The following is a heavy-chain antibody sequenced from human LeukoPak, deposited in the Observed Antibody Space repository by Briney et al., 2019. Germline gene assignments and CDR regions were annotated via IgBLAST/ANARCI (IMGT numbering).Heavy chain of an antibody. Sequence: GGSLRLSCAASGFTFSSFAMSWVRQAPGKGLEWVSTISGSGGTTNYADSVRGRFTFSRDNSKNTLYLQMNSLRAEDTAVYYCAKDLPDYGDDIEGYWGQGTLVTVSS. CDR1: GFTFSSFA. CDR3: AKDLPDYGDDIEGY. V-gene: IGHV3-23*01. CDR2: ISGSGGTT. D-gene: IGHD4-17*01. J-gene: IGHJ4*02.